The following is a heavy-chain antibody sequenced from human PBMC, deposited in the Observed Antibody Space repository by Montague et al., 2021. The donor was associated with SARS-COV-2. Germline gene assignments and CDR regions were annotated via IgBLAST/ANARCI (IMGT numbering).Heavy chain of an antibody. CDR1: GFTFDDYA. J-gene: IGHJ4*02. CDR3: ARDVEGFGELQVDY. V-gene: IGHV3-9*01. Sequence: SLRLSCAASGFTFDDYAMHWVRQAPEKGLEWVSGISWNGGSTGYADSVKGRFTISRDNAKNSLYLQMNSLRAEDTALYYCARDVEGFGELQVDYWGQGTLVTVSS. CDR2: ISWNGGST. D-gene: IGHD3-10*01.